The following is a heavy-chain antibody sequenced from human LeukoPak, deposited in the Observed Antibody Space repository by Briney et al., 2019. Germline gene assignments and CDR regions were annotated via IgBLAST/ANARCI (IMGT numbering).Heavy chain of an antibody. CDR3: ARDGNDVMDY. J-gene: IGHJ4*02. V-gene: IGHV1-18*01. CDR2: ISGYNDNA. Sequence: ASVKVSCKASGYIFTNYGISWVRQAPGQGLEWGGWISGYNDNAHYAQKLQGRVTMTRETSTSTVYMELRSLSSDDTAIYYCARDGNDVMDYWGQGTQVTVSS. CDR1: GYIFTNYG. D-gene: IGHD1-1*01.